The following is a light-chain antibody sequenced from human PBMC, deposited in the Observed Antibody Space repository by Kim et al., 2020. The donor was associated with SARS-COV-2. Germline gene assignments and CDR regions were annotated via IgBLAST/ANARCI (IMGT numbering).Light chain of an antibody. CDR3: QQTNTFPLT. Sequence: IQMTQSPSSVSASVGDRVTITCRTSQSVSSWLAWYQQKPGKAPKLLIYAASTLTSGVPSRFSGSGSGTDFTLTINNLQPEDFATYYCQQTNTFPLTFGGGTKLEI. V-gene: IGKV1D-12*01. J-gene: IGKJ4*01. CDR2: AAS. CDR1: QSVSSW.